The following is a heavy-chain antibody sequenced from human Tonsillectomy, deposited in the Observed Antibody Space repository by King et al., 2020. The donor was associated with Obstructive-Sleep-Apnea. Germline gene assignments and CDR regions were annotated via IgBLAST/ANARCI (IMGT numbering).Heavy chain of an antibody. J-gene: IGHJ5*02. CDR1: GGSFSGYY. CDR3: AKGGLYYENP. D-gene: IGHD3-22*01. Sequence: VQLQQWGAGLLKPSETLSLTCTVYGGSFSGYYWSWIRQSPGKGLEWIGEINHSGSTNYNPSLKSQITISIDTSKNQFFLKLDSVTAADTGVYYCAKGGLYYENPWGQGTLVTVSS. V-gene: IGHV4-34*01. CDR2: INHSGST.